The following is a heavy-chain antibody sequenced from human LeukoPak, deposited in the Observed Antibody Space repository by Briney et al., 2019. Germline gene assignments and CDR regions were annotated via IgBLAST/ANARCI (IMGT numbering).Heavy chain of an antibody. Sequence: GDPLKFSCKTSGSSFANYWVAWVRQLPGKGLELMGAIYPGDSDTRYSPSFQGQVTISADKSTTTSYIQWTSLRASDTATYFCTRQGVYYSDSSAFYYWGQGTLVTVSS. J-gene: IGHJ4*02. CDR2: IYPGDSDT. D-gene: IGHD3-22*01. CDR3: TRQGVYYSDSSAFYY. V-gene: IGHV5-51*01. CDR1: GSSFANYW.